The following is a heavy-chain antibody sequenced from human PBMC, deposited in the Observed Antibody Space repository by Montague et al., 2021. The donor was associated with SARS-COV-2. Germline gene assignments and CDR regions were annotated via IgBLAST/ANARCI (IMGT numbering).Heavy chain of an antibody. Sequence: SETLSLTCAVYGGSFSNYYWRWIRQPPGKGLEWIGEINHSGSTNYNPSLKSRVTISVDTSKNQFSLKLSSVTAADTAVYYCARGGTVTTFFGPKRTRRYNWFDPWGQGTLVTVSS. V-gene: IGHV4-34*01. CDR3: ARGGTVTTFFGPKRTRRYNWFDP. CDR1: GGSFSNYY. CDR2: INHSGST. D-gene: IGHD4-17*01. J-gene: IGHJ5*02.